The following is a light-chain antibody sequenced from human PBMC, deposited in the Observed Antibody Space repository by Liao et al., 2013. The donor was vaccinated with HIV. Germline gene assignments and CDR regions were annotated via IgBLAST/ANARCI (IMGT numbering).Light chain of an antibody. J-gene: IGLJ2*01. Sequence: SYELTQPPSVSVSPGQTASITCSGDKLGDKYACWYHQKPGQSPVLVIYQDNKRPSGIPERFSGSNFGNTATLTISGTQAVDEADYYCQAWDTTSYVVFGGGTKLTVL. CDR2: QDN. CDR1: KLGDKY. CDR3: QAWDTTSYVV. V-gene: IGLV3-1*01.